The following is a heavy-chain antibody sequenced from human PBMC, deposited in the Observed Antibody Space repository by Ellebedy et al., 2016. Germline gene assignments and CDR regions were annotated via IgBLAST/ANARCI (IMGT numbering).Heavy chain of an antibody. CDR1: GYTFTSYG. Sequence: ASVKVSXXASGYTFTSYGISWVRQAPGQGLEWMGWISAYNGNTNYAQKFQGRVTMTRDTSISIAYMELNSLRADDTAVYYCARDPDTAAKIDYWGQGTLVTVSS. D-gene: IGHD5-18*01. V-gene: IGHV1-18*01. J-gene: IGHJ4*02. CDR2: ISAYNGNT. CDR3: ARDPDTAAKIDY.